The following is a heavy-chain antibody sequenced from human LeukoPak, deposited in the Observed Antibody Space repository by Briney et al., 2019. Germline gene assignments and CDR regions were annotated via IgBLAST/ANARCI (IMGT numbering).Heavy chain of an antibody. Sequence: SETLSLNCSVSGYSIGSGYYWGWIRQPPGKGLQWIGSIYHTGSTQYSPSLESRITISVDTSKNQFSLKVTSVTAADTAMYYCARVPPDYYGSGSPDWGQGTLVTVSS. D-gene: IGHD3-10*01. J-gene: IGHJ4*02. V-gene: IGHV4-38-2*02. CDR2: IYHTGST. CDR1: GYSIGSGYY. CDR3: ARVPPDYYGSGSPD.